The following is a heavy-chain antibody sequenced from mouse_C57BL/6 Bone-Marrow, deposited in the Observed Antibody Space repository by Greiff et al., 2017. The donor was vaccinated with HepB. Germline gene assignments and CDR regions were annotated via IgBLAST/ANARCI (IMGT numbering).Heavy chain of an antibody. CDR3: ASTAQASWFAY. CDR1: GFTFSDYG. CDR2: ISNLAYSI. J-gene: IGHJ3*01. V-gene: IGHV5-15*04. Sequence: EVKLEESGGGLVQPGGSLKLSCAASGFTFSDYGMAWVRQAPRKGPEWVAFISNLAYSIYYADTVTGRFTISRENAKNTLYLEMSSLRSEDTAMYYCASTAQASWFAYWGQGTLVTVSA. D-gene: IGHD3-2*02.